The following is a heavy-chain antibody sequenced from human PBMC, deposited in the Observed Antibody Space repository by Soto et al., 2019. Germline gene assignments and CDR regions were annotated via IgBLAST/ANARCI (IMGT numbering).Heavy chain of an antibody. V-gene: IGHV1-18*01. CDR1: GYTFTSYG. CDR2: ISAYNGNT. J-gene: IGHJ6*02. Sequence: QVQLVQSGAEVKKPGASVKVSCKASGYTFTSYGISWVRQAPGQGLEWMGWISAYNGNTNYAQKIQGRVTMTTDTATSTAYMELRSLRSDDTAVYYCARDSIAARPGGLYYYYGMDVWGQGTTVTVSS. D-gene: IGHD6-6*01. CDR3: ARDSIAARPGGLYYYYGMDV.